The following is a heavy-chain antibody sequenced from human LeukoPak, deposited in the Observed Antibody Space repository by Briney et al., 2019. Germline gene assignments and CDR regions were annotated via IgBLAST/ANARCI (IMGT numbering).Heavy chain of an antibody. CDR2: INPNSGGT. V-gene: IGHV1-2*06. D-gene: IGHD6-13*01. J-gene: IGHJ4*02. CDR3: ARGAAAANFDY. CDR1: GYTFTGYY. Sequence: ASVKVSCKASGYTFTGYYMHWVRQAPGQGLEWMGRINPNSGGTNYAQKFQGRVTLTRDTSISTAYMELSRLRSDNTAVYYCARGAAAANFDYWGQGTLVTVSS.